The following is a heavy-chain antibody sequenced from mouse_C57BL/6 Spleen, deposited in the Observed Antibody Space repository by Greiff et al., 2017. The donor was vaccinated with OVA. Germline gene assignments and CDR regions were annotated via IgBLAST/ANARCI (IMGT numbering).Heavy chain of an antibody. J-gene: IGHJ4*01. CDR3: SSYDGLDDYAMDY. CDR2: ISYDGSN. CDR1: GYSITSGYY. D-gene: IGHD2-3*01. Sequence: ESGPGLVKPSQSLSLTCSVTGYSITSGYYWNWIRQFPGNKLEWMGYISYDGSNNYNPSLKNRISITRDTSKHPFFLMLNSVPTDDTATSYCSSYDGLDDYAMDYWGPGTSVTVSS. V-gene: IGHV3-6*01.